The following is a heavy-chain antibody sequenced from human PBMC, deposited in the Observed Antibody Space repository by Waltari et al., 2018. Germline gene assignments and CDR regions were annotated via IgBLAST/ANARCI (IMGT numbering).Heavy chain of an antibody. Sequence: QVQLQQWGAGLLKPSETLSLTCAVYGGSFSGYYWSWIRQPPGKGLEWIGEINHSGSTNYNPSLKSRVTISVDTSKNQFSLKLSSVTAADTAVYYCARGRGYSRYYYMDVWGKGTTVTISS. CDR3: ARGRGYSRYYYMDV. CDR1: GGSFSGYY. D-gene: IGHD5-12*01. CDR2: INHSGST. J-gene: IGHJ6*03. V-gene: IGHV4-34*01.